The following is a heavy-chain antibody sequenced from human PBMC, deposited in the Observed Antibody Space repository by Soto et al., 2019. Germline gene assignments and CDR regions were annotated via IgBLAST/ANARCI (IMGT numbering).Heavy chain of an antibody. Sequence: SETVSLTCTVSGGSISSGDYYWSWIRQHPGKGLEWIGYIYYSGSTYYNPSLKSRVTISVDTSKNQFSLKLSSVTAADTAVYYCARWWSGSRQGFDPWGQGTLVTVSS. V-gene: IGHV4-31*03. J-gene: IGHJ5*02. D-gene: IGHD3-3*01. CDR1: GGSISSGDYY. CDR2: IYYSGST. CDR3: ARWWSGSRQGFDP.